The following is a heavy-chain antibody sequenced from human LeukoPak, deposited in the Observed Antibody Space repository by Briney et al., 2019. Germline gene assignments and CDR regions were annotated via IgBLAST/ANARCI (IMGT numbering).Heavy chain of an antibody. CDR3: ARDYYDSSGSYYYGMDV. CDR2: ISAYNGNT. D-gene: IGHD3-22*01. J-gene: IGHJ6*02. Sequence: ASVKVSCKASGYTLTSYGISWVRQAPGQGLEWMGWISAYNGNTNYAQKLQGRVTMTTDTSTSTVYMELSSLRSEDTAVYYCARDYYDSSGSYYYGMDVWGQGTTVTVSS. CDR1: GYTLTSYG. V-gene: IGHV1-18*01.